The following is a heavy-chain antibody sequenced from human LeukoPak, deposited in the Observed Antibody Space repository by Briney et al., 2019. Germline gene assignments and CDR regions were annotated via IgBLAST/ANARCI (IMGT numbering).Heavy chain of an antibody. V-gene: IGHV4-34*01. CDR3: ARDYYDSSGYYSADAFDI. CDR2: INHSGST. J-gene: IGHJ3*02. D-gene: IGHD3-22*01. CDR1: GGSFSGYY. Sequence: SETLSLTCAVYGGSFSGYYWSWIRQPPGKGLEWIGEINHSGSTNYNPSLKSRVTISVDTSKNQFSLKLSSVTAADTAVYYCARDYYDSSGYYSADAFDIWGQGTMVTVSS.